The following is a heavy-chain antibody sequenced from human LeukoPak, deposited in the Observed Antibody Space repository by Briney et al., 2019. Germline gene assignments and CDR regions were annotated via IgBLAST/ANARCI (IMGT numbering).Heavy chain of an antibody. CDR2: ISYDGSNK. V-gene: IGHV3-30*18. Sequence: GGSLRLSCAASGFTFSSYGMHWVRQAPGKGLEWVAVISYDGSNKYYADSVKGRFTISRDNSKNTLYLQMNSLRAEDTAVYYCAKAKGGSLQLPYHFDYWGQGTLVTVSS. CDR3: AKAKGGSLQLPYHFDY. D-gene: IGHD1-26*01. J-gene: IGHJ4*02. CDR1: GFTFSSYG.